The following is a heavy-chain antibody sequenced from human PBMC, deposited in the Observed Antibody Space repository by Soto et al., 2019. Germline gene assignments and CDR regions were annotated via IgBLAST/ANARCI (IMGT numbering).Heavy chain of an antibody. CDR1: GYNFTRFG. CDR3: ARLYIVGTTMSYGMDV. J-gene: IGHJ6*02. D-gene: IGHD1-26*01. V-gene: IGHV1-18*01. Sequence: QAHLVQSGAEVKKPGASVQVSCKSSGYNFTRFGISWVRQAPGQGLEWMGWISTYNGNTNYAQRLQGRVTMTTDTSTNTAYMELRSLRSVDTAVYYCARLYIVGTTMSYGMDVWGQGTTVTVSS. CDR2: ISTYNGNT.